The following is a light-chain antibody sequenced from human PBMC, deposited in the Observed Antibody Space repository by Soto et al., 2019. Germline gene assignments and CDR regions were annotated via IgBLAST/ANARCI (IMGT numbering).Light chain of an antibody. CDR1: SSDFGGYNY. CDR2: EVT. J-gene: IGLJ1*01. CDR3: SSYAGSNNYV. V-gene: IGLV2-8*01. Sequence: QSALTQPPSASGSPGQSVTISCTGTSSDFGGYNYVSWYQQHPGKAPKLIIYEVTKRPSGVPDRFSGSKSGNTASLTVSGLQAEDEADYYCSSYAGSNNYVFGTGTKVTVL.